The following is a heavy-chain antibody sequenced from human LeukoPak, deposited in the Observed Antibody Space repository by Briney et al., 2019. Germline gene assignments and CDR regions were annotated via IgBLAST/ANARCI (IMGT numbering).Heavy chain of an antibody. CDR1: GFTFSNNW. J-gene: IGHJ4*02. CDR2: MNQDGNEK. CDR3: ARRTNYLAFDY. D-gene: IGHD4/OR15-4a*01. Sequence: PGGSLRLSCAASGFTFSNNWMSWVRQAPGKGLEWVANMNQDGNEKYYVDSVKGRFTISRDNAKNSLYLQMNNLRAEDTAVYYCARRTNYLAFDYWGQGTLVTVSS. V-gene: IGHV3-7*01.